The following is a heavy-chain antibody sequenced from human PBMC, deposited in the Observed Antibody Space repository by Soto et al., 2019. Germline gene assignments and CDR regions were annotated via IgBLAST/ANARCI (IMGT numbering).Heavy chain of an antibody. CDR1: GGTFSSYT. CDR3: ARTAAGFDAVDI. D-gene: IGHD6-13*01. V-gene: IGHV1-69*02. J-gene: IGHJ3*02. Sequence: QVQLVQSGAEVKKPGSSVKVSCKASGGTFSSYTISWVRQAPGQGLEWMGRIIPILGIANYAQKFQGRVTITADKSTSTAYMELSSLRSEDTAVYYCARTAAGFDAVDIWGQGTMVTVSS. CDR2: IIPILGIA.